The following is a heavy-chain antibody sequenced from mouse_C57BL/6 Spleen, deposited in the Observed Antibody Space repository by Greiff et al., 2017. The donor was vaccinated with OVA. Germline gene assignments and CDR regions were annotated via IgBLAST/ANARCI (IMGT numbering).Heavy chain of an antibody. Sequence: VKLVESGPGLVAPSQSLSITCTVSGFSLTSYGVSWVRQPPGKGLEWLGVIWGDGSTNYHSALISRLSISKDNSKSQDFLKLNSLQPDDTATYYCANYGNYWYFDVWGTGTTVTVSS. CDR2: IWGDGST. V-gene: IGHV2-3*01. J-gene: IGHJ1*03. CDR3: ANYGNYWYFDV. CDR1: GFSLTSYG. D-gene: IGHD2-1*01.